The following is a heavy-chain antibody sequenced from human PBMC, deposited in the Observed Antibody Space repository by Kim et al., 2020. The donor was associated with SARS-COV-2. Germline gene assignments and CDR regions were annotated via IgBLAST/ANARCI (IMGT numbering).Heavy chain of an antibody. V-gene: IGHV3-30*18. CDR3: AKGKGYYGMDV. J-gene: IGHJ6*02. CDR1: GFTFSSYG. Sequence: GGSLRLSCAASGFTFSSYGMHWVRQAPGKGLEWVAVISYDGSNKYYADSVKGRFTISRDNSKNTLYLQMNSLRAEDTAVYYCAKGKGYYGMDVWGQGTT. CDR2: ISYDGSNK. D-gene: IGHD3-10*01.